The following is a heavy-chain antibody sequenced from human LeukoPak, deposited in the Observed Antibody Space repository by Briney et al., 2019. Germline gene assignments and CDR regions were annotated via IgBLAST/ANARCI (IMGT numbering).Heavy chain of an antibody. CDR2: ISGSGGGT. J-gene: IGHJ4*02. D-gene: IGHD5-12*01. V-gene: IGHV3-23*01. CDR3: AKALFLNSGYDRPIEYYFDF. Sequence: GGSLRLSCAASGFTFSSYAMTWVRQAPGKGLEWVSAISGSGGGTYYADSVKGRFTISRDNSKNTLYLQMNSLRAEDTAVYYCAKALFLNSGYDRPIEYYFDFWGQGTLVTVSS. CDR1: GFTFSSYA.